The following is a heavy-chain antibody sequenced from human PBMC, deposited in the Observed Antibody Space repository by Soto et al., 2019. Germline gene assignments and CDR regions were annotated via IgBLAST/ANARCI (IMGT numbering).Heavy chain of an antibody. CDR2: IHAGSGYT. CDR3: ARDIYLGSGYGFNV. J-gene: IGHJ3*01. V-gene: IGHV1-3*01. CDR1: GYSFTRNA. D-gene: IGHD3-10*01. Sequence: QVLLVQSGAEVTKPGASVTVSCKASGYSFTRNAMHWVRQAPGQRLEWLGWIHAGSGYTQYSQNFQGRVTITKDTSASTAYMELRSLRSADTALYYCARDIYLGSGYGFNVWGQGTLVTVSS.